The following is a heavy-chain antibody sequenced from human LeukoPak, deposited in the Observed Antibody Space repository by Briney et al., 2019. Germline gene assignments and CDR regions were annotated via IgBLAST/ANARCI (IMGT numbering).Heavy chain of an antibody. V-gene: IGHV3-33*01. D-gene: IGHD2-8*01. CDR2: IWYDGSNK. CDR1: GFTFSNYD. CDR3: ARDPGGVVYFDY. J-gene: IGHJ4*02. Sequence: GGSLRLSCAVSGFTFSNYDMHWVRQALGKGLEWVAVIWYDGSNKYYADPVKGRFTISRDNSKNTLYLQMNTLRAEDTAVYYCARDPGGVVYFDYWGRGTLVSVSS.